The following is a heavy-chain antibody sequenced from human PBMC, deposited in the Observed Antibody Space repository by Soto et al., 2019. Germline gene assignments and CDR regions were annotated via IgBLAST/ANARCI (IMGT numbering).Heavy chain of an antibody. J-gene: IGHJ4*02. CDR1: GFTVSSNY. D-gene: IGHD2-21*01. V-gene: IGHV3-66*01. CDR3: SREAGILW. Sequence: EVQLVESGGGLVQPGGSLRLSCAASGFTVSSNYMSWVRQAPGKGLEWVAVIYSGGSTSYADSVKGRFTISRDNSKNTLYLQMNSRRAEDTAVYYCSREAGILWWCQGTLGTVSS. CDR2: IYSGGST.